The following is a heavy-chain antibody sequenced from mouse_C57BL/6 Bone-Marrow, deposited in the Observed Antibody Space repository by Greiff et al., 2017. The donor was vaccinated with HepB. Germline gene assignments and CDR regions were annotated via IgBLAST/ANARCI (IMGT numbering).Heavy chain of an antibody. CDR2: IYPGDGDT. D-gene: IGHD2-3*01. Sequence: VQLQQSGPELVKPGASVKISCKASGYAFSSSWMNWVKQRPGKGLEWIGRIYPGDGDTNYNGKFKGKATLTADKSSSTAYMQLSSLTSEDSAVYFCAGGVYDGYYDYWGQGTTLTVFS. V-gene: IGHV1-82*01. J-gene: IGHJ2*01. CDR1: GYAFSSSW. CDR3: AGGVYDGYYDY.